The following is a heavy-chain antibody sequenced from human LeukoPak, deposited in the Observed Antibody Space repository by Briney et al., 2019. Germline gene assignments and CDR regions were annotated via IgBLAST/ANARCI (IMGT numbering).Heavy chain of an antibody. CDR1: GGSISSYY. V-gene: IGHV4-4*07. CDR2: IYTSGST. D-gene: IGHD3-10*01. J-gene: IGHJ4*02. CDR3: ASSLRLRSGSYYSS. Sequence: SETLSLTCTVSGGSISSYYWSWIRQPAGKGLEWIGRIYTSGSTNYNPSLKSRVTMSVDTSKNQFSLKLSSVTAADTAVYYCASSLRLRSGSYYSSRGQGTLVTVSS.